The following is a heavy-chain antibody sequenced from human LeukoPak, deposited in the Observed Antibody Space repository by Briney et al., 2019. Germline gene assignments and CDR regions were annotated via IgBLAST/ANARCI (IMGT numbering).Heavy chain of an antibody. CDR2: IYYSGST. V-gene: IGHV4-59*12. Sequence: SETLSLTCTVSGGSISSYYWSWIRQPPGKGLEWIGYIYYSGSTNYNPSLKSRVTISEDTSKNQFSLKLSSVTAADTAVYYCARFYYYDSSGRSFDLWGRGTLVTVSS. D-gene: IGHD3-22*01. CDR3: ARFYYYDSSGRSFDL. CDR1: GGSISSYY. J-gene: IGHJ2*01.